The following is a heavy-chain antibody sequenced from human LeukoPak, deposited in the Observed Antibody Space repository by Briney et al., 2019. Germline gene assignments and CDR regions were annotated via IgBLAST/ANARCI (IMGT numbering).Heavy chain of an antibody. CDR1: GGSISSSTYY. CDR3: ARFHSGYDMGEY. D-gene: IGHD5-12*01. Sequence: SETLSLTFTVSGGSISSSTYYWGWIRPPPGKGLEWVGSIYYSGSTYYNPSLKSRVTISVDTSKNQFSLKLSSVTVADTAVSYCARFHSGYDMGEYGGQGTLVTVS. V-gene: IGHV4-39*01. CDR2: IYYSGST. J-gene: IGHJ4*02.